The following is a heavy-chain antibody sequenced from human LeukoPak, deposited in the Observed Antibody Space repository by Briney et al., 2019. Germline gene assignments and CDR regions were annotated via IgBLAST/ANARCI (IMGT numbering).Heavy chain of an antibody. Sequence: GGSLRLSCAASGFTVSSNYMSWVRQAPGKGLEWVSVIYSGGSTYYADSVKGRSTISRDNAKNSLYLQMNSLRAEDTAVYYCARDHHHRLWDDYYYYMDVWGKGTTVTISS. CDR2: IYSGGST. CDR3: ARDHHHRLWDDYYYYMDV. J-gene: IGHJ6*03. D-gene: IGHD3-16*02. CDR1: GFTVSSNY. V-gene: IGHV3-66*01.